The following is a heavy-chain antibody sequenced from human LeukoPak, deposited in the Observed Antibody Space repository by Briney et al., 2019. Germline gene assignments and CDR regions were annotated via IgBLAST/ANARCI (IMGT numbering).Heavy chain of an antibody. Sequence: SETLSLTCTVSGGSIRSYYWSWIRQPPGKELEWIGYIYYSGSTNYNPSLKSRVTISVDTSKNQFSLKLSSVTAADTAVYYCARDRDGYYFDYWGQGTLVTVSS. J-gene: IGHJ4*02. D-gene: IGHD5-24*01. CDR3: ARDRDGYYFDY. CDR2: IYYSGST. V-gene: IGHV4-59*01. CDR1: GGSIRSYY.